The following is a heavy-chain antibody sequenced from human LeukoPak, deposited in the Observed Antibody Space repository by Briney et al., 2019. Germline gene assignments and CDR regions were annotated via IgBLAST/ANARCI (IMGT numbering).Heavy chain of an antibody. CDR1: GFTFSSYW. J-gene: IGHJ4*02. CDR3: ARVEPILYSSGWYYDY. CDR2: ISSSSSYI. D-gene: IGHD6-19*01. V-gene: IGHV3-21*01. Sequence: PGRSLRLSCAASGFTFSSYWMSWVRQAPGKGLEWVSSISSSSSYIYYADSVKGRFTISRDNAKNSLYLQMNSLRAEDTAVYYCARVEPILYSSGWYYDYWGQGTLVIVSS.